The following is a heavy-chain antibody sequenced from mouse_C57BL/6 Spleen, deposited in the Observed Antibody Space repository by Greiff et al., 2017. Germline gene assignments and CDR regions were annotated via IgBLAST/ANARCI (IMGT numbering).Heavy chain of an antibody. CDR3: TRGKWGAY. J-gene: IGHJ3*01. CDR2: IGPGSGST. CDR1: GYTFTDYY. V-gene: IGHV1-77*01. Sequence: QVQLQQSGAELVKPGASVKISCKASGYTFTDYYLNWVKQRPGQGLEWIGKIGPGSGSTYYKEKFKGQATLTADKSSSTTFMQISGLTSEDSAVYFCTRGKWGAYWGQGTLVTVSA.